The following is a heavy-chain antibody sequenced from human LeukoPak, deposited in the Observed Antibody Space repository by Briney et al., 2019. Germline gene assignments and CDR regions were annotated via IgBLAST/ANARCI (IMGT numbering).Heavy chain of an antibody. V-gene: IGHV4-59*01. CDR3: ARADIAAAGTPNYYYYYGMDV. J-gene: IGHJ6*02. D-gene: IGHD6-13*01. CDR2: LYYSGNT. CDR1: GASISSYY. Sequence: SETLSLTCTVSGASISSYYWSWIRQPSGKALEWIGYLYYSGNTNYNPSLKSRVTISGDTSKNQFSLKLSSVTAADTAVYYCARADIAAAGTPNYYYYYGMDVWGQGTTVTVSS.